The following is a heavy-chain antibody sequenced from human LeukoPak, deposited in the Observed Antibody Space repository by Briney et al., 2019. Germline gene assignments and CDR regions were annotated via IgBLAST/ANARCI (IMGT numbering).Heavy chain of an antibody. D-gene: IGHD3-22*01. CDR2: IYCSGST. CDR1: GGSISSGGYY. CDR3: ARGNLSGYYVY. Sequence: SETLSLTCTVSGGSISSGGYYWSWIRQHPGKGLEWIGYIYCSGSTYYNPSLKSRVTISVDTSKNQFSLKLSSVTAADTAVYYCARGNLSGYYVYWGQGTLVTVSS. V-gene: IGHV4-31*03. J-gene: IGHJ4*02.